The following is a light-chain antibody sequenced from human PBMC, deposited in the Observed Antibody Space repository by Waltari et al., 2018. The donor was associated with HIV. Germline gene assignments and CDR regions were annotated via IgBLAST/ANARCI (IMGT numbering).Light chain of an antibody. CDR3: QHYYNIPYT. Sequence: DIVMTQSPDSLVVSLGERATINCKSSRNILYSSNNKTYLSWYQQKAGQPPTLLIYWASTRVSGVPDRFSGSGSGTDFTLTISSLQAEDVAVYYCQHYYNIPYTFGQGTKVEIK. CDR1: RNILYSSNNKTY. CDR2: WAS. V-gene: IGKV4-1*01. J-gene: IGKJ2*01.